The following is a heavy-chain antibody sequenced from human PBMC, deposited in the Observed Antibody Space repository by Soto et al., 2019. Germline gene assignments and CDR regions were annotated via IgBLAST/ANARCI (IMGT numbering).Heavy chain of an antibody. CDR2: IYSGGST. D-gene: IGHD3-3*01. CDR1: GFTVSSNY. CDR3: ARPLFGVVRRPSRDDAFDI. Sequence: GESLKISCAASGFTVSSNYMSWVRQAPGKGLEWGSVIYSGGSTYYADSVKGRFTISRHNSKNTLYLQMNSLRAEDTALYYCARPLFGVVRRPSRDDAFDIWGQGTMVTVSS. J-gene: IGHJ3*02. V-gene: IGHV3-53*04.